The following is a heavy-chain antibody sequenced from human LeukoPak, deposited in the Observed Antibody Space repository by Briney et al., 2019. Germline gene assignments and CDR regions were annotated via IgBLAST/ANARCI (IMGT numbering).Heavy chain of an antibody. CDR3: AGGDGDYDYFDY. D-gene: IGHD4-17*01. CDR1: GFTFSSYS. J-gene: IGHJ4*02. Sequence: PGGSLRLSCAASGFTFSSYSMNWVRQAPGKGLEWVSSISSSSNYIYYADSVRGRFTISRDNAINSLYLQMNSLRAEDTAVYYCAGGDGDYDYFDYWGQGILVTVSS. V-gene: IGHV3-21*01. CDR2: ISSSSNYI.